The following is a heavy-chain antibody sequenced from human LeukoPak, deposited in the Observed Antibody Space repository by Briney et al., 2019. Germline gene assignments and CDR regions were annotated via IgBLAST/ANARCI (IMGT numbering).Heavy chain of an antibody. D-gene: IGHD1-26*01. J-gene: IGHJ4*02. CDR3: ARDLSWEPD. CDR2: ISSSGNTI. CDR1: GFTFSSYN. Sequence: GGSLRLSCAASGFTFSSYNMNWVRQAPGKGPEWVSYISSSGNTIYYADSVKGRFTISRDNTKSSLYLQMNSLRAEDTAVYYCARDLSWEPDWGQGTLVTVSS. V-gene: IGHV3-48*01.